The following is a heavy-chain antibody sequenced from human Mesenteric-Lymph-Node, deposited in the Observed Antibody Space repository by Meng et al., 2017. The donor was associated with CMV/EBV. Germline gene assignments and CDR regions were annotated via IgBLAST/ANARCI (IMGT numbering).Heavy chain of an antibody. CDR1: GGSVSSGSYY. J-gene: IGHJ6*02. CDR2: TYYSGNT. D-gene: IGHD4-11*01. V-gene: IGHV4-61*01. CDR3: ATYDYSNSYYYGLDV. Sequence: SETLSLTCTVSGGSVSSGSYYWSWIRQPPGKGLEWIGYTYYSGNTNYNPSLKSRVTMSLDMSDNQFSLKLRSVTAADTAVYYCATYDYSNSYYYGLDVWGQGTTVTVSS.